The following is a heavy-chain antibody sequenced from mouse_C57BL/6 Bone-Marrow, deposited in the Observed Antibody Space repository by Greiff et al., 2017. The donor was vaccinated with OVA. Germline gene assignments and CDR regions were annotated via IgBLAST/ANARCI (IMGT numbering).Heavy chain of an antibody. CDR3: ARHHN. CDR1: GFTFSDYY. J-gene: IGHJ3*01. CDR2: ISNGGGST. Sequence: EVMLVESGGGLVQPGGSLKLSCAASGFTFSDYYMYWVRQTPEKRLEWVAYISNGGGSTYYPDTVKGRFTISRDNAKNTLYLQMSRLKSEDTAMYYCARHHNWGQGTLVTVSA. V-gene: IGHV5-12*01.